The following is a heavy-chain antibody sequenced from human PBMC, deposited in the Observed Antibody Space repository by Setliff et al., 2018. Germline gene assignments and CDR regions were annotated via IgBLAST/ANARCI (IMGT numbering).Heavy chain of an antibody. V-gene: IGHV4-59*01. J-gene: IGHJ4*02. CDR2: IYYSGST. CDR3: AREYYYARSRNFDY. CDR1: GGSFTTYY. Sequence: SETLSLTCTISGGSFTTYYWSWIRQSPGKGLEWIGYIYYSGSTNYNPSLKSRVSISVDTSKNQFSLRLTSVTAADTAVYYCAREYYYARSRNFDYWGQGTLVTVSS. D-gene: IGHD3-22*01.